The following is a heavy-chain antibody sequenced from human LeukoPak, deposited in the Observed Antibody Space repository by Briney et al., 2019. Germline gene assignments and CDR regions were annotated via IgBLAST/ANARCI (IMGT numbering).Heavy chain of an antibody. CDR2: ISGGGGST. V-gene: IGHV3-23*01. CDR1: GLTFSSSA. CDR3: VRVPIVAAYYYYMDV. D-gene: IGHD1-26*01. J-gene: IGHJ6*03. Sequence: GGSLRLSCAASGLTFSSSAMSWVRQAPGKGRGWVSSISGGGGSTYYADSVKGRSTISRANSKNTLYLRMTSLRAEDTAVNYWVRVPIVAAYYYYMDVWGKGTTVTVSS.